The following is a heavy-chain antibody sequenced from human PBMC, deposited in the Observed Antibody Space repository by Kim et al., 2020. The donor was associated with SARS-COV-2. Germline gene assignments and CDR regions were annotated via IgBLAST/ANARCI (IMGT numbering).Heavy chain of an antibody. CDR3: AREDKTAPGLRGCFDC. Sequence: YVKGRFTISRDNAKNSLYLQMNSLRAEDTAVYYCAREDKTAPGLRGCFDCWGQGTLVTVSS. J-gene: IGHJ4*02. V-gene: IGHV3-11*06. D-gene: IGHD6-13*01.